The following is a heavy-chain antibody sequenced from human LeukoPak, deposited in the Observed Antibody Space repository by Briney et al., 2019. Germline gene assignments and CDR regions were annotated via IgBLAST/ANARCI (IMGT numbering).Heavy chain of an antibody. V-gene: IGHV4-39*07. Sequence: PSETLSLTCTVSGGSISSSSYYWGWIRQPPGKGLEWIGSIYYSGSTYYNPSLKSRVTISVDTSKNQFSLKLSPVTAAETAVYYCATTRRITMIGGAFDIWGQGTMVTVSS. J-gene: IGHJ3*02. CDR3: ATTRRITMIGGAFDI. D-gene: IGHD3-10*01. CDR1: GGSISSSSYY. CDR2: IYYSGST.